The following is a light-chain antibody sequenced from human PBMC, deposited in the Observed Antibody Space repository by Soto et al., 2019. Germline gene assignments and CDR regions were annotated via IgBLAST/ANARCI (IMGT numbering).Light chain of an antibody. CDR2: DVS. CDR3: SSYTSTSTYV. CDR1: SSDIGNYNY. V-gene: IGLV2-14*03. J-gene: IGLJ1*01. Sequence: QSALTQPDSVSGSPGQSVAISCTAASSDIGNYNYVSWYQQRPGKVPKLIIHDVSDRPSGVSDRFSGSKSGNTASLTISGLQAEDVADYYCSSYTSTSTYVFGTGTKLTV.